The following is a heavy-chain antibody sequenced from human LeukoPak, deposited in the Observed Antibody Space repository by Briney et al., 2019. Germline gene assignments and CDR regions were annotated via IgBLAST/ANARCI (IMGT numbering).Heavy chain of an antibody. D-gene: IGHD6-19*01. CDR1: GGTFSSYA. CDR2: IIPIFGTA. CDR3: ASDIAVAGTTDYYYYGMDV. Sequence: ASVKVSCKASGGTFSSYAISWVRQAPGQGLEWMGGIIPIFGTANYAQKFQGRVTITADESTSTAYMELSSLRSEDTAVYYCASDIAVAGTTDYYYYGMDVWGQGTTVTVSS. J-gene: IGHJ6*02. V-gene: IGHV1-69*13.